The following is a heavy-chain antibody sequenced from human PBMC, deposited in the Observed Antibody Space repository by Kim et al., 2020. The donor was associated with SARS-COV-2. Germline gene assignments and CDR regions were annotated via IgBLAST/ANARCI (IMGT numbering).Heavy chain of an antibody. V-gene: IGHV4-4*02. Sequence: RSRVTISVDKSKNQFSLKLSSVTAADTAVYYCARDYYDILTGYNYGMDVWGQGTTVTVSS. J-gene: IGHJ6*02. D-gene: IGHD3-9*01. CDR3: ARDYYDILTGYNYGMDV.